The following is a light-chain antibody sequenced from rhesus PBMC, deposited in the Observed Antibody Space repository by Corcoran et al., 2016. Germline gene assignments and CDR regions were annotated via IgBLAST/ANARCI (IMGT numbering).Light chain of an antibody. Sequence: DIVLTQTPLSLPVTPGEPASISCKSSQSLLDINGNTYLDWYLQKPGQSPRLLIYKSTYRESGVPARFRCSWSGTDFTRKCSRVEPEDVAVYYYMQSTKDRTFGQGTKVEIK. CDR3: MQSTKDRT. CDR2: KST. J-gene: IGKJ1*01. CDR1: QSLLDINGNTY. V-gene: IGKV2S2*01.